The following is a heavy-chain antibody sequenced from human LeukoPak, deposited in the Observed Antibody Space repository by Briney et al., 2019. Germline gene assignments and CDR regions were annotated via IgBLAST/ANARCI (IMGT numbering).Heavy chain of an antibody. Sequence: ASQKVSCNASGFTLTKYGISWDRHAPGQGPEWMVWISGYNGNTDYAQKFQGRVTMTTDRATSTAYMELRDLKSDDTAIYYCGRDYYYGTSASYTVGLDVWGQGTTVTVSS. CDR1: GFTLTKYG. J-gene: IGHJ6*02. CDR2: ISGYNGNT. CDR3: GRDYYYGTSASYTVGLDV. D-gene: IGHD3-10*01. V-gene: IGHV1-18*04.